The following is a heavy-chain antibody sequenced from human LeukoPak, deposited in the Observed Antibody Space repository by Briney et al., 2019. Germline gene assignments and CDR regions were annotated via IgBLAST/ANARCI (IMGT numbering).Heavy chain of an antibody. D-gene: IGHD6-19*01. CDR1: GYTFTGYY. CDR3: ASTSLSSGSLTYYYHYMDA. V-gene: IGHV1-2*02. Sequence: GASVKVSCKASGYTFTGYYMHWVRQAPGQGLEWMGWINPNSGGTNYAQKFQGRVTMTRDTSISTAYMELSRLRSDDTAVYYCASTSLSSGSLTYYYHYMDAWGKGTTVTVSS. J-gene: IGHJ6*03. CDR2: INPNSGGT.